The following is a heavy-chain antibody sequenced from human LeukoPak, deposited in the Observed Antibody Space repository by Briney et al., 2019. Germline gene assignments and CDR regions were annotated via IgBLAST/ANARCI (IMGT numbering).Heavy chain of an antibody. V-gene: IGHV3-74*01. D-gene: IGHD4-11*01. CDR1: GFTFSSSY. Sequence: GGPLRLSCATSGFTFSSSYMHWVRQAPGKGLVWVSRISGDGGSTAYADSVKGRFTISRDYAKNVVYLQMNSLRAEDTAVYFCARDHSPGWFDPWGQGTLVTVSS. CDR2: ISGDGGST. CDR3: ARDHSPGWFDP. J-gene: IGHJ5*02.